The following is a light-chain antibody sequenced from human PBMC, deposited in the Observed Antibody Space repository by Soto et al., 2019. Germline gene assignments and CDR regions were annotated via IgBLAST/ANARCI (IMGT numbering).Light chain of an antibody. J-gene: IGKJ2*01. CDR3: QAYDTLPPT. V-gene: IGKV1-33*01. CDR2: DAA. Sequence: DIRLTQSPSSLSASVGDRVTITCQASQDIKNYVIWYQQKPGKAPKFLIYDAANVEAGVPSRFSGSGSGTDLPLSISSLQRRYFATYDDQAYDTLPPTFGRGTKL. CDR1: QDIKNY.